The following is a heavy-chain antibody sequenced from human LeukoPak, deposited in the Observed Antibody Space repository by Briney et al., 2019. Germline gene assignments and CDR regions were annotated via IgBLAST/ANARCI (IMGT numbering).Heavy chain of an antibody. Sequence: GGSLRLSCAASGFTFSSYAMHWVRQAPGKGLEWVAVISYDGSNKYYADSVKGRFTISRDNSKDTLYLQMNSLRAEDTAVYYCARVGYCSSTSCYFPFDIWGQGTMVTVSS. J-gene: IGHJ3*02. CDR2: ISYDGSNK. CDR3: ARVGYCSSTSCYFPFDI. CDR1: GFTFSSYA. V-gene: IGHV3-30-3*01. D-gene: IGHD2-2*01.